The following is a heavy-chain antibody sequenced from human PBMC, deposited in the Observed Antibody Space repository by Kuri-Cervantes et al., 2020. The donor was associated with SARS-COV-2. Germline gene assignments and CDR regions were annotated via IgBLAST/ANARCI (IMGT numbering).Heavy chain of an antibody. CDR3: ARLGGNTPGYNWFDP. J-gene: IGHJ5*02. D-gene: IGHD4-23*01. Sequence: SQTLSLTCAVSGYSISSGYYWGWIRQSPGKRLEWIGEVNHNGGANYNPSLRSRVTISVDPSKAQFSPNLIYVTAADTAVYYCARLGGNTPGYNWFDPWGQGTLVTVSS. V-gene: IGHV4-38-2*01. CDR2: VNHNGGA. CDR1: GYSISSGYY.